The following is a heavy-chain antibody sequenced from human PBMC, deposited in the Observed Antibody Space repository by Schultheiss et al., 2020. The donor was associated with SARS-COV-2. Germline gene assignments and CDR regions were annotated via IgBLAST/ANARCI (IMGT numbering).Heavy chain of an antibody. CDR2: INPNSGGT. Sequence: ASVKVSCKASGYTFTGYYMHWVRQAPGQGLEWMGWINPNSGGTNYAQKFQGRVTMTRDTSISTAYMELSRLRSDDTAVYYCARDRGSYYGYYSYMDVWGKGTTVTVSS. D-gene: IGHD1-26*01. J-gene: IGHJ6*03. CDR3: ARDRGSYYGYYSYMDV. CDR1: GYTFTGYY. V-gene: IGHV1-2*02.